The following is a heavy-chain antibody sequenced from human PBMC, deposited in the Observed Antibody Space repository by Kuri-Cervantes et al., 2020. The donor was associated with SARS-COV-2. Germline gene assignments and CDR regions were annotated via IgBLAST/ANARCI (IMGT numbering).Heavy chain of an antibody. CDR1: GSSVSSGSYY. J-gene: IGHJ6*02. D-gene: IGHD4-17*01. CDR2: IYYNGST. V-gene: IGHV4-61*01. Sequence: SETLSLTCTVSGSSVSSGSYYWSWIRQPPGKGLEWIGYIYYNGSTNYNPSLKSRVTISVDTSKNQFSLKLSPVTVADTAMYYCARHDYGDPLTYYNRMDVWGQGTTVTVSS. CDR3: ARHDYGDPLTYYNRMDV.